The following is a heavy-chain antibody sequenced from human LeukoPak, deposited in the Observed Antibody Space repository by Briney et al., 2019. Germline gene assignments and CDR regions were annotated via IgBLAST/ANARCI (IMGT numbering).Heavy chain of an antibody. D-gene: IGHD3-10*01. CDR3: AKNRGGRNSDGSGSYDS. CDR2: ISADSATT. J-gene: IGHJ4*02. V-gene: IGHV3-23*01. Sequence: PGGSLRLSCAASGFNFGSYSMTWVRQAPGKGLEWVSVISADSATTFYANSVRGRFTISRNNSNNTLYLQMNSLRPEDTAVYFCAKNRGGRNSDGSGSYDSWGQGTLVIVSS. CDR1: GFNFGSYS.